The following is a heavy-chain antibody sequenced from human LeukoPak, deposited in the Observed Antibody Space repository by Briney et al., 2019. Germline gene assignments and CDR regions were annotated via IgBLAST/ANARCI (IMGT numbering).Heavy chain of an antibody. CDR1: GGSISSYY. CDR2: IYYSGST. V-gene: IGHV4-59*12. J-gene: IGHJ4*02. Sequence: PSETLSLTCTVSGGSISSYYWSWIRQPPGKGLEWIGYIYYSGSTNYNPSLKSRVTISVDTSKNQFSLKLSSVTAADTAVYYCARDFLVSSSSFSYFDYWGQGTLVTVSS. CDR3: ARDFLVSSSSFSYFDY. D-gene: IGHD6-6*01.